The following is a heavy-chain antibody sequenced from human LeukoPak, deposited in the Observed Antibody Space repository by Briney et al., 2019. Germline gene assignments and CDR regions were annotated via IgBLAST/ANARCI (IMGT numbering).Heavy chain of an antibody. CDR3: ASQWELHDY. CDR2: IYHSGST. D-gene: IGHD1-26*01. V-gene: IGHV4-38-2*02. CDR1: GYSISSGYY. J-gene: IGHJ4*02. Sequence: SETLSITCTVSGYSISSGYYWGWIRQPPGKGLEWIGSIYHSGSTYYSPSLKSRVTISVDTSKNQFSLKLSSVTAADTAVYYCASQWELHDYWGQGTLVTVSS.